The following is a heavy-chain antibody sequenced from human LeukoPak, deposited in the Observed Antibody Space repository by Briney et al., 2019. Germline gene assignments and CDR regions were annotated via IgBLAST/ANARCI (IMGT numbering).Heavy chain of an antibody. J-gene: IGHJ4*02. CDR2: IKQNGSEK. Sequence: PGGSLRLSCAASGFSFSDYWMTWVRQAPGKGLEWVAHIKQNGSEKYYVDSIKGRFTISRYNAKNLVYLQMNSLRAEDTAVYYCARGWNYAFRFDYWGQGPLVTVSS. V-gene: IGHV3-7*01. D-gene: IGHD1-7*01. CDR3: ARGWNYAFRFDY. CDR1: GFSFSDYW.